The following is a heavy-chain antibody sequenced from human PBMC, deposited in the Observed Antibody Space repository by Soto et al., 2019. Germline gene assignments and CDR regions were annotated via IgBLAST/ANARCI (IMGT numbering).Heavy chain of an antibody. Sequence: ASVKVSCKASGYRFTNFAIQWVRQAPGQSLEWMGWINVGNGNTKCSQKFQGRVTITRDTSASTAYMELSSLRSEDTAVYYCAREHDTLTGYSFAHWGQGTLVTVSS. CDR3: AREHDTLTGYSFAH. D-gene: IGHD3-9*01. V-gene: IGHV1-3*01. CDR2: INVGNGNT. J-gene: IGHJ4*02. CDR1: GYRFTNFA.